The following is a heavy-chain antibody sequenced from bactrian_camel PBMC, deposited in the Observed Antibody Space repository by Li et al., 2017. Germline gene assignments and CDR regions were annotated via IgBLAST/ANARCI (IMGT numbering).Heavy chain of an antibody. J-gene: IGHJ4*01. CDR1: GYTRRSGC. CDR2: IQDDGVK. D-gene: IGHD1*01. Sequence: HVQLVESGGGSVQAGGSLSLSCAARGYTRRSGCLAWFRQVPGKEREMVAQIQDDGVKHYDSTAEGRFTISRDNAKNTVYLQMNSLKPDDTAVYYCAATGQMLSVAGCRTQGTQVTVS. V-gene: IGHV3S53*01.